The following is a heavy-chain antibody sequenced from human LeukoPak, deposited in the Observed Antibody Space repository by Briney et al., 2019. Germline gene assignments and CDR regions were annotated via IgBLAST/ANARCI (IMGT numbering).Heavy chain of an antibody. CDR3: ARDGTSTDDY. CDR1: GYTFSNFG. CDR2: ISGNNDNP. Sequence: GASVKVSCKASGYTFSNFGISWVRQAPGQGLEWMGWISGNNDNPNYGQKFQGRLTVTTDSSTSTAYMELRNLRSDDTAVYYCARDGTSTDDYWGQGTLVTVPS. J-gene: IGHJ4*02. D-gene: IGHD2-2*01. V-gene: IGHV1-18*01.